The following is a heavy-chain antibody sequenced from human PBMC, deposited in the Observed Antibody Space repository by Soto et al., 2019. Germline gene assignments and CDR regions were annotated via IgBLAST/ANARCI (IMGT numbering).Heavy chain of an antibody. CDR3: ARAVTLRYDSSGYYPLDGFDV. Sequence: QVQLVQAGAEVKKPGSSVKVSCKASGGTISSYTISWFRQAPVQGLEGMGRIFPILGIAYYAQKFKCRFTSTADKITITAFVELRSLRSEDTAVYYCARAVTLRYDSSGYYPLDGFDVWGQVTMVTVSS. CDR2: IFPILGIA. D-gene: IGHD3-22*01. CDR1: GGTISSYT. J-gene: IGHJ3*01. V-gene: IGHV1-69*02.